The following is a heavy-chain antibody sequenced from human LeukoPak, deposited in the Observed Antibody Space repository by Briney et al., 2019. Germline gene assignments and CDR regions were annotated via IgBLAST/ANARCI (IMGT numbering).Heavy chain of an antibody. CDR1: GFSFSTQR. V-gene: IGHV3-23*01. Sequence: QPGGSLRLSCAASGFSFSTQRKHWVRQAPGKGLVWVSAISGSGGSTYYADSVKGRFTISRDSSKNTLYLQMNSLRAEDTAVYYCAKGLSSSWYGSWFDPWGQGTLVTVSS. J-gene: IGHJ5*02. CDR2: ISGSGGST. D-gene: IGHD6-13*01. CDR3: AKGLSSSWYGSWFDP.